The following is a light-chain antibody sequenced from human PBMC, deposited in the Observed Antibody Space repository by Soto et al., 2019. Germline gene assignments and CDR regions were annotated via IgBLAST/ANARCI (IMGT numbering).Light chain of an antibody. Sequence: QSALAQPTSVSGSPGQSITISRTGNHNDIGTYDYVSWYQQHPGRAPRLLIHGVTTRPSGISGRFSASKSGLTASLTISGLQPEDEADYYCSSFTSNRIYVFGPGTKV. V-gene: IGLV2-14*03. CDR3: SSFTSNRIYV. CDR2: GVT. CDR1: HNDIGTYDY. J-gene: IGLJ1*01.